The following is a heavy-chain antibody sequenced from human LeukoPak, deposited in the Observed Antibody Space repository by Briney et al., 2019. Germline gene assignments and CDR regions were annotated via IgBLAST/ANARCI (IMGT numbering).Heavy chain of an antibody. CDR3: ARSSGWRYNWFDP. CDR2: IYYSGST. V-gene: IGHV4-59*08. CDR1: GGSISSYY. D-gene: IGHD6-19*01. J-gene: IGHJ5*02. Sequence: KPSETLSLTCTVSGGSISSYYWSWIRQPPGKGLEWIGYIYYSGSTNYNPSLKSRVTISVDTSKNQFSLKLSSVTAADTAVYYCARSSGWRYNWFDPWGQGTLVTVSS.